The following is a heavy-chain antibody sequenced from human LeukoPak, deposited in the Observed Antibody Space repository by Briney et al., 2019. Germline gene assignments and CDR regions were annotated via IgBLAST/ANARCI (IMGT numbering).Heavy chain of an antibody. J-gene: IGHJ4*02. D-gene: IGHD3-22*01. Sequence: SETLSLTCTVSGGSISSASYYWSWIRQPAGKGLEWIGRIYASGSTNYNPSLKSRVTISLDTSKNQFSLRLSSVTAADTAVYYCARELDYYDSSGLCYWGQGTLVTVSS. CDR2: IYASGST. V-gene: IGHV4-61*02. CDR1: GGSISSASYY. CDR3: ARELDYYDSSGLCY.